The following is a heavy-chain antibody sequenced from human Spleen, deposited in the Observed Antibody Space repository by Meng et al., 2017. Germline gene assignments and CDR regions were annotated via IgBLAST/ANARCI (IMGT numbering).Heavy chain of an antibody. CDR1: GYTFTGYY. D-gene: IGHD6-13*01. V-gene: IGHV1-2*07. Sequence: ASVKVSCKASGYTFTGYYMHWVRQAPGQGLEWMGWINPDNGDTHYAPNFQGRVTMTGDTSISTAYMELSGLRSDDTAMYYCARDEDISAAGKLFGDYWGQGTLVTVSS. J-gene: IGHJ4*02. CDR3: ARDEDISAAGKLFGDY. CDR2: INPDNGDT.